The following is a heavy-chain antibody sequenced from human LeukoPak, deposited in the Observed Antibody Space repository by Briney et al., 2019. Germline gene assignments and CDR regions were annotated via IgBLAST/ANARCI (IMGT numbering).Heavy chain of an antibody. CDR3: AKCKLPAEIFGNYHYDVDV. CDR1: GFTFSTYS. CDR2: ISKSGSTI. D-gene: IGHD2-2*01. J-gene: IGHJ6*03. V-gene: IGHV3-48*01. Sequence: GGSLRPSCAASGFTFSTYSMNWVRQAPGKGLEWVSYISKSGSTIYYADSVKGRFTISRDNAKNSLYLQVNSLRVEDTAVYYCAKCKLPAEIFGNYHYDVDVWGKGTTVTVSS.